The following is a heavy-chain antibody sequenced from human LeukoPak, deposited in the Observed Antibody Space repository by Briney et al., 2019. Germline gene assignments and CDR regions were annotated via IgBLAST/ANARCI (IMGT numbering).Heavy chain of an antibody. Sequence: GGSLRLSCAASGFTFSSYEMNWVRQAPGKGLEWVSYISNSGSTIYYADSVKGRFTIPRDNAKHSLYLQMNSLRAEDTAVYYCARRGGYQTFDYWGQGTLVTVS. CDR1: GFTFSSYE. D-gene: IGHD1-26*01. V-gene: IGHV3-48*03. J-gene: IGHJ4*02. CDR2: ISNSGSTI. CDR3: ARRGGYQTFDY.